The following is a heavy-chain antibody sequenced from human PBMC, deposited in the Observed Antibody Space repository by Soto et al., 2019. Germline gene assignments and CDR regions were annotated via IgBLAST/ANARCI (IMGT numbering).Heavy chain of an antibody. D-gene: IGHD3-9*01. V-gene: IGHV3-30*18. J-gene: IGHJ4*02. CDR3: AKGSLALRYFDWLFDH. Sequence: QVQLVESGGGVVQPGRSLRLSCADSGFTFSSYGMHWVRQAPGKGLEWVAVISYDGSNKYYADSVKGRFTISRDNSKNTLYLQMNSLSAEDTAVYYCAKGSLALRYFDWLFDHWGQGTLVTVSS. CDR1: GFTFSSYG. CDR2: ISYDGSNK.